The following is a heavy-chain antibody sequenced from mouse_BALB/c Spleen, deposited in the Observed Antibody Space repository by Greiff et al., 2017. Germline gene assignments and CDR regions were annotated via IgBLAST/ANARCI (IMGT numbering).Heavy chain of an antibody. V-gene: IGHV1-54*01. D-gene: IGHD4-1*01. Sequence: QVQLQQSGAELVRPGTSVKVSCKASGYAFTNYLIEWVKQRPGQGLEWIGVINPGSGGTNYNEKFKGKATLTADKSSSTAYMQLSSLTSDDSAVYFCAREVTGTAFDYWGQGTTLTVSS. CDR1: GYAFTNYL. CDR2: INPGSGGT. CDR3: AREVTGTAFDY. J-gene: IGHJ2*01.